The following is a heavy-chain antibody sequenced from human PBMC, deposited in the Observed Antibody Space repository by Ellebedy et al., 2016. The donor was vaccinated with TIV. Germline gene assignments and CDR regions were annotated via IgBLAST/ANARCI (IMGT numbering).Heavy chain of an antibody. V-gene: IGHV1-18*01. Sequence: AASVKVPCKASGHTFTSYGISWVRQAPGQGLEWMGWISGYNGNTNYVQKFQDRVTMTTDTSTGTAYMELRSLRSDDTAVYYCARDGRVPGNWFDPWGQGTLVTVSS. CDR3: ARDGRVPGNWFDP. D-gene: IGHD6-19*01. CDR2: ISGYNGNT. CDR1: GHTFTSYG. J-gene: IGHJ5*02.